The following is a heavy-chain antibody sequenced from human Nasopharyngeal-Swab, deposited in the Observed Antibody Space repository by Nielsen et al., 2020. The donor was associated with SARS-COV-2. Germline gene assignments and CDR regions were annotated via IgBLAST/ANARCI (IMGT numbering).Heavy chain of an antibody. CDR2: INSSTSYI. CDR3: ARDGFGESPYYYYYGMDV. D-gene: IGHD3-10*01. V-gene: IGHV3-21*01. CDR1: GFTFSNYS. J-gene: IGHJ6*02. Sequence: GESLKISCAASGFTFSNYSMNWVRQAPGKGLEWVSSINSSTSYIYYAASVKGRFTISRDNAKNSLYLQMNSVRAEDTAVYYCARDGFGESPYYYYYGMDVWGQGTTVTVSS.